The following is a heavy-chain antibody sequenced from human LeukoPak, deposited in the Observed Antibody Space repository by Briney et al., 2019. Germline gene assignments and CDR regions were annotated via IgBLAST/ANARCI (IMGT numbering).Heavy chain of an antibody. D-gene: IGHD3-10*01. Sequence: PSETLSLTCAVYGGSFSGYYWSWIRQPPGKGLEWIGEINHSGSTNYNPSLKSRVTISVDTSKNQFSLKLSSVTAADTAVYYCASSGGLWFNFWVSPAHYPFDYWGQGTLVTVSS. CDR1: GGSFSGYY. J-gene: IGHJ4*02. V-gene: IGHV4-34*01. CDR2: INHSGST. CDR3: ASSGGLWFNFWVSPAHYPFDY.